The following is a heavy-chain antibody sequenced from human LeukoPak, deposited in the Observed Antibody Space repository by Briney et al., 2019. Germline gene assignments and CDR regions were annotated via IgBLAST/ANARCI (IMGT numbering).Heavy chain of an antibody. CDR2: IYYSGST. V-gene: IGHV4-59*12. D-gene: IGHD5-24*01. CDR1: GGSISSFY. CDR3: ARDPRDGYAFDY. J-gene: IGHJ4*02. Sequence: SETLSLTCTVSGGSISSFYWSWIRQPPGKGLEWIGYIYYSGSTLYNPSLKSRVTISLDKSKNQFSLKLSSVTAADTAVYYCARDPRDGYAFDYWGQGTLVTVSS.